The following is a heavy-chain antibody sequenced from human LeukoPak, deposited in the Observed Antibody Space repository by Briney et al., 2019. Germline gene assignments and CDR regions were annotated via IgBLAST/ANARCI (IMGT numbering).Heavy chain of an antibody. D-gene: IGHD5-12*01. CDR1: GYTFTSYD. J-gene: IGHJ6*03. V-gene: IGHV1-8*01. Sequence: ASVKVSCKASGYTFTSYDINWVRQATGQGLEWMGWMNPNSGNTGYAQKFQGRVTMTRNTSISTAYMELSSLRSEDTAVYYCARDLSGGYSGYGSYYYYMDVWGKGTTVTISS. CDR3: ARDLSGGYSGYGSYYYYMDV. CDR2: MNPNSGNT.